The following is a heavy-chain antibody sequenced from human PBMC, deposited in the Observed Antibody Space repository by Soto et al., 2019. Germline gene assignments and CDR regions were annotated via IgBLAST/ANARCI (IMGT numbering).Heavy chain of an antibody. Sequence: GASVKVSCKASGYTFTSYGISWVRQAPGQGLEWMGWISAYNGNTNYAQKLQGRVTMTTDTSTSTAYMELRSLRSDDTAVYYCARDIVVVPAAIGSYDYGMDVWGQGTTVTVSS. J-gene: IGHJ6*02. CDR1: GYTFTSYG. CDR2: ISAYNGNT. V-gene: IGHV1-18*01. D-gene: IGHD2-2*02. CDR3: ARDIVVVPAAIGSYDYGMDV.